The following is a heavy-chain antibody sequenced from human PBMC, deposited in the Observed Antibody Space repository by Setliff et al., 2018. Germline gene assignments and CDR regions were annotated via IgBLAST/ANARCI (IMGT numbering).Heavy chain of an antibody. D-gene: IGHD1-1*01. Sequence: GSLRLSCAASGFSINVYSMTWVRQAPGKGLECVSGMYGVGATFYADSVKGQFTISRDISENTLYLQMNSLRADDTAVYYCAKQVHSYGWPNDAFDIWGQGTQVTVSS. CDR1: GFSINVYS. CDR2: MYGVGAT. CDR3: AKQVHSYGWPNDAFDI. J-gene: IGHJ3*02. V-gene: IGHV3-23*01.